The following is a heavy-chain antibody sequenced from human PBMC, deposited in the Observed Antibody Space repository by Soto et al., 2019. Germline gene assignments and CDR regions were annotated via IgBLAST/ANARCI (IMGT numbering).Heavy chain of an antibody. V-gene: IGHV1-69*01. CDR3: ARDIDAFYKGIGD. Sequence: QVQLVQSGAEVKKPGSSVKVSCKTSGGTFSTFAINWVRQAPGQGLEWIGGLIPTFNRPNYAQRYQGRVSISADESTSTVYLELRSLRSEDTAMYYCARDIDAFYKGIGDWGPGTLVTVSS. D-gene: IGHD2-15*01. CDR2: LIPTFNRP. J-gene: IGHJ4*02. CDR1: GGTFSTFA.